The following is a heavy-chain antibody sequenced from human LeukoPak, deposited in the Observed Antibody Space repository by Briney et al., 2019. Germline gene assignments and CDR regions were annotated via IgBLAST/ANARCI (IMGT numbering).Heavy chain of an antibody. Sequence: SETLSLTCTVSGGSISTDYWNWIRQPPGKGLEWIGYIYPSGRSNYSPSLKSRVTISADTSKRQFSLKLTSVTAADTAVYYCASLYYGSGLADVYWGQGILVTVSS. CDR2: IYPSGRS. D-gene: IGHD3-10*01. CDR3: ASLYYGSGLADVY. V-gene: IGHV4-4*09. J-gene: IGHJ4*02. CDR1: GGSISTDY.